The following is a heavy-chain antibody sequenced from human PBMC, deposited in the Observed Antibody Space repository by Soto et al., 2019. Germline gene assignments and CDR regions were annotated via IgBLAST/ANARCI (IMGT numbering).Heavy chain of an antibody. J-gene: IGHJ3*02. D-gene: IGHD3-22*01. CDR1: GFTFSSYS. V-gene: IGHV3-21*01. CDR2: ISSSSSYI. CDR3: ARDDYYDSSGYWAPDAFDI. Sequence: PGGSLRLSCAASGFTFSSYSMNWVRQAPGKGLEWVSSISSSSSYIYYADSVKGRFTISRDNAKNSLYLQMNSLRAEDTAVYYCARDDYYDSSGYWAPDAFDIWGHGTMVTVSS.